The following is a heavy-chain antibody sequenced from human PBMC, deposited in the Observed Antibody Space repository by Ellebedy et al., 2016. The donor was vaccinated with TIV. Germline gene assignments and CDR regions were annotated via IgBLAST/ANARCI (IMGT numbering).Heavy chain of an antibody. CDR3: AKDRHDFWSATPDY. CDR2: ISGRGGST. V-gene: IGHV3-23*01. J-gene: IGHJ4*02. CDR1: GFTFSSYA. Sequence: GESLKISXVASGFTFSSYAMTWVRQAPGKGLEWVSVISGRGGSTDYADSVKGRFTISRDNSKNTLYLQMNSLRAEDTAVYYCAKDRHDFWSATPDYWGQGTLVTVSS. D-gene: IGHD3-3*01.